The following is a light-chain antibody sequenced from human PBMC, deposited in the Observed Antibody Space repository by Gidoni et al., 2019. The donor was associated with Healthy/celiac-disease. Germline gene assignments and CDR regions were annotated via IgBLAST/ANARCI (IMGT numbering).Light chain of an antibody. Sequence: EIVFTQSPCTLSLSPGERATLSCRASQSVSSSYLAWYQQKPGQATRLLIYGAASRATGIPDRFSGSVSGTDFTLTISRLEPEDFAVYYCQQYGSSPLTFGGGTKVEIK. CDR3: QQYGSSPLT. J-gene: IGKJ4*01. CDR2: GAA. CDR1: QSVSSSY. V-gene: IGKV3-20*01.